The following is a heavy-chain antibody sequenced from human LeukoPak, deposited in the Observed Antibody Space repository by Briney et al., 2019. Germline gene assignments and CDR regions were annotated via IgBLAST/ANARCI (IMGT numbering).Heavy chain of an antibody. J-gene: IGHJ4*02. Sequence: PGGSLRLSCAASGFTFSNYATSWVRQAPGKGLEWVSAITGSGGNTYCADSVKGRFTISRDNSKNTLYLQMNSLRDEDTAVYYCAKWGDFDVLTGYYVPDFWGQGTLVTVSS. CDR2: ITGSGGNT. D-gene: IGHD3-9*01. CDR1: GFTFSNYA. V-gene: IGHV3-23*01. CDR3: AKWGDFDVLTGYYVPDF.